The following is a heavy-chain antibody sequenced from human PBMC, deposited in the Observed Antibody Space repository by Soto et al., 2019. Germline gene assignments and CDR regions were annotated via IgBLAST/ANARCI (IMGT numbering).Heavy chain of an antibody. D-gene: IGHD6-13*01. CDR3: ARLGRRGYSSSWYDFDY. J-gene: IGHJ4*02. V-gene: IGHV4-39*01. Sequence: SETLSLTCTVSGGSISSSSYYWGWIRQPPGKGLEWIGSIYYSGSTYYNPSLKSRVTISVDTSKNQFSLKLSSVTAADTAGYYCARLGRRGYSSSWYDFDYWGQGTLVTVSS. CDR2: IYYSGST. CDR1: GGSISSSSYY.